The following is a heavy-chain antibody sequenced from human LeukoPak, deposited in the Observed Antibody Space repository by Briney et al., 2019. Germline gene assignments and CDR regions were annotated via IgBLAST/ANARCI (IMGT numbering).Heavy chain of an antibody. D-gene: IGHD1-1*01. CDR3: AREGTAGTNLNWFDP. CDR1: GASISGYY. V-gene: IGHV4-59*01. Sequence: SETLSLTCTVSGASISGYYWGWIRQPPGKGLGWIGYISYSGSTNFNPSLKSRVTISVDTSKNQFSLKLSSVTAADTAVYYCAREGTAGTNLNWFDPWGQGTLVTVSS. J-gene: IGHJ5*02. CDR2: ISYSGST.